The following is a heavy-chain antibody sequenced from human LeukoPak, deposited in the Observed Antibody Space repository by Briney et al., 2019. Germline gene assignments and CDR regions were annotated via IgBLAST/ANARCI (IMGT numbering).Heavy chain of an antibody. CDR2: INHSGST. CDR1: GGSFSGYY. Sequence: SETLSLTCAVYGGSFSGYYWSWIRQPPGKGLEWIGEINHSGSTNYNPSLKSRVTISVDTSKNQFSLKLSSVTAADTAVYYCARGSRYCSSTSYYTAPISYYMDVWGKGTTVTVSS. J-gene: IGHJ6*03. D-gene: IGHD2-2*02. V-gene: IGHV4-34*01. CDR3: ARGSRYCSSTSYYTAPISYYMDV.